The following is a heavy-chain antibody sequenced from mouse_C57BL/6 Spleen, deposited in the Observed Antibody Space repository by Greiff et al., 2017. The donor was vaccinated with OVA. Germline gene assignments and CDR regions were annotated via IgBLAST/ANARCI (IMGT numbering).Heavy chain of an antibody. V-gene: IGHV1-61*01. CDR1: GYTFTSYW. J-gene: IGHJ3*01. CDR2: IYPSDSET. Sequence: QVQLQQPGAELVRPGSSVKLSCKASGYTFTSYWMDWVKQRPGQGLEWIGNIYPSDSETHYNQKFKDKATLTVDKSSSTAYMQLSSLTSEDSAVYYCAREGGIYYDYDWFAYWGQGTLFTVSA. CDR3: AREGGIYYDYDWFAY. D-gene: IGHD2-4*01.